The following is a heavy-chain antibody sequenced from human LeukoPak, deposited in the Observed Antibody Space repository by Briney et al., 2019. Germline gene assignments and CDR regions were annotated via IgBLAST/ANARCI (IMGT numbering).Heavy chain of an antibody. D-gene: IGHD3-22*01. Sequence: SETPSLTCTVSGGSISSYYWSWIRQPPGKGLEWIGYIYYSGSTYYNPSLKSRVTISVDTSKNQFSLKLSSVTAADTAVYYCAKGSPDSSGYYYPSHWGQGTLVTVSS. J-gene: IGHJ1*01. CDR3: AKGSPDSSGYYYPSH. V-gene: IGHV4-59*12. CDR2: IYYSGST. CDR1: GGSISSYY.